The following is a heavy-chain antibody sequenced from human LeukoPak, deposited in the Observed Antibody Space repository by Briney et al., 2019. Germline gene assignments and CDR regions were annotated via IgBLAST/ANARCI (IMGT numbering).Heavy chain of an antibody. D-gene: IGHD3-10*01. CDR1: GYTFTNYG. V-gene: IGHV1-18*01. Sequence: ASVKVSCKASGYTFTNYGMSWIRQAPGQGLEWIGWISAYNGNTNYAQKLQGRVTMTTDTSTSTAYMELRRVRRYYKVVYYCATDGPPYGPGKHLLDPGGEGPLVTVSS. CDR3: ATDGPPYGPGKHLLDP. CDR2: ISAYNGNT. J-gene: IGHJ5*02.